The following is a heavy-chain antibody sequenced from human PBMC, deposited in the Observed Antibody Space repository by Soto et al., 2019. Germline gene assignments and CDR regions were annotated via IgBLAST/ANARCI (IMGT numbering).Heavy chain of an antibody. V-gene: IGHV1-69*01. CDR3: ARTEPPVVYYYGMDV. J-gene: IGHJ6*02. CDR1: GDSFISYA. CDR2: IIPIFGTA. D-gene: IGHD2-15*01. Sequence: GXSVKVTCKAAGDSFISYAISWGRQGPGQGLEWMGGIIPIFGTANYAQKFQCRVTITADESTSTAYMELSSLRSEDTAVYYCARTEPPVVYYYGMDVWGQRTTVTVSS.